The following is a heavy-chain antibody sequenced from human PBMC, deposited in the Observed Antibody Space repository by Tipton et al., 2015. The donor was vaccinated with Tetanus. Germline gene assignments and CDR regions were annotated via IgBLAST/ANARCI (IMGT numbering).Heavy chain of an antibody. J-gene: IGHJ5*02. CDR3: AKDQGGGRVVRLNWFDP. CDR1: GDSISGSPYF. V-gene: IGHV4-31*03. CDR2: IYYSGST. D-gene: IGHD6-6*01. Sequence: TLSLTCTVSGDSISGSPYFWNWIRQQPGKGPEWIGYIYYSGSTYYNPSLKSRVTISVDTSKNQFSLKMNSVTAADTAMYYCAKDQGGGRVVRLNWFDPWGPGTLVTVSS.